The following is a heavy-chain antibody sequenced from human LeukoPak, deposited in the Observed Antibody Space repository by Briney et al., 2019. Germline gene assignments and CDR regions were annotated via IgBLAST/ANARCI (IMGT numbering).Heavy chain of an antibody. V-gene: IGHV3-21*03. Sequence: GGSLRLSCAASGFTFSSYSMNWVRQAPGKGLEWVSSISSSSSYKDYADSVKGRFTISRDNARNSLYLQMNSLKTEDTAVYYCTTKVTASTYYDSSGYYSSGVYWGQGPLVTVSS. CDR2: ISSSSSYK. J-gene: IGHJ4*02. D-gene: IGHD3-22*01. CDR3: TTKVTASTYYDSSGYYSSGVY. CDR1: GFTFSSYS.